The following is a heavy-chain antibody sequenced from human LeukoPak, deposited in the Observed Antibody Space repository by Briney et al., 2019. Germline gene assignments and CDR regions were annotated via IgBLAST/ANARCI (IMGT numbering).Heavy chain of an antibody. J-gene: IGHJ4*02. V-gene: IGHV3-23*01. D-gene: IGHD4-11*01. Sequence: GRSLRLSCAASGCTFSSYSMSCVRQAPGKGLEWVSAISGSGGSTYYADAVKGRFTISRDNSKNTLYLQMNRLRAEDTAVYYCAKDEDYSNPYYFDYWGQGTLVTVSS. CDR2: ISGSGGST. CDR1: GCTFSSYS. CDR3: AKDEDYSNPYYFDY.